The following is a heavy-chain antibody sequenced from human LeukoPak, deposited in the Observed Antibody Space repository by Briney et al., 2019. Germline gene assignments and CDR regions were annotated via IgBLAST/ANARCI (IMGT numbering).Heavy chain of an antibody. V-gene: IGHV3-23*01. Sequence: GGSLRLSCAASGFTLSSYAMSWVRQAPGKGLEWVSAISGSGGSTYYADSVKGRFTISRDSSKNTLYLQMNSLRAEDTAVYYCARYFGCWYEDYWGQGTLVTVSS. CDR3: ARYFGCWYEDY. D-gene: IGHD3-9*01. J-gene: IGHJ4*02. CDR1: GFTLSSYA. CDR2: ISGSGGST.